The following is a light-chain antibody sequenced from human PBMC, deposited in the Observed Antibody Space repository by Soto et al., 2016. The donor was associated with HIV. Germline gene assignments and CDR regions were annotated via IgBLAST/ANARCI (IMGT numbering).Light chain of an antibody. CDR1: QGISNS. J-gene: IGKJ1*01. Sequence: DIQMTQSPSSLSASVGDRVTITCRASQGISNSLAWYQQKPGKAPKVLLYAASRLESGVPSRFSGSGSGTDYTLTISSLQPEDFATYYCQHYHSTPPWTFGQGTKVEIK. V-gene: IGKV1-NL1*01. CDR2: AAS. CDR3: QHYHSTPPWT.